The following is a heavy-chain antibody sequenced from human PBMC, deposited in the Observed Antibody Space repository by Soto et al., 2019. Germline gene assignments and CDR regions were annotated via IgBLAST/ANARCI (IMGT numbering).Heavy chain of an antibody. CDR3: ERHSEPHGGTGFDY. CDR1: GYSFSTYW. J-gene: IGHJ4*02. Sequence: PGESLKISCEGSGYSFSTYWITWVRQTPGKGLEWMGRIDPSDSYIDYSPSFQGHVTISVDTSISTAYMQWSSLKASDTELYFCERHSEPHGGTGFDYWGQGTLVTVSS. CDR2: IDPSDSYI. V-gene: IGHV5-10-1*01. D-gene: IGHD1-1*01.